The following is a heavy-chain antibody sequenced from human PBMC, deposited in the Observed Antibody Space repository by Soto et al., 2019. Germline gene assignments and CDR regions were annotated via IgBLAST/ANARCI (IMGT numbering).Heavy chain of an antibody. Sequence: SVKVSCKASGGTFSSYAISWVRQAPGQGLEWMGGIIPIFGTANYAQKFQGRVTITADESTSTAYMELSSLRSEDTAVYYCARDHPRGYYDSSGYLDAFDIWGQGPMVTVSS. CDR1: GGTFSSYA. V-gene: IGHV1-69*13. J-gene: IGHJ3*02. CDR2: IIPIFGTA. D-gene: IGHD3-22*01. CDR3: ARDHPRGYYDSSGYLDAFDI.